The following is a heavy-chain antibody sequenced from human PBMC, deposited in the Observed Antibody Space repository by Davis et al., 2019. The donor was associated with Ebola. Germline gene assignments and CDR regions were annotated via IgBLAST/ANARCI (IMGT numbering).Heavy chain of an antibody. CDR1: GFSFSSYA. D-gene: IGHD3-3*01. CDR3: AKLEGYDFWSGQHYMDV. V-gene: IGHV3-23*01. CDR2: ISGSGDSK. J-gene: IGHJ6*03. Sequence: GGSLRLSCAASGFSFSSYAMSWVRQAPGKGLEWVSGISGSGDSKYYADSMKGRFTISRDNPKNRLYLQMNSLRAEDTAVYYCAKLEGYDFWSGQHYMDVWGKGTTVTVSS.